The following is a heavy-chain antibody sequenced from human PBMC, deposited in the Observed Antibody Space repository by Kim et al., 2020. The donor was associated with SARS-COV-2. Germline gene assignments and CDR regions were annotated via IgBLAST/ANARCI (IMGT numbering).Heavy chain of an antibody. Sequence: GGSLRLSCAASGFTFSSYSMNWVRQAPGKGLEWVSSISSSSSYIYYADSVKGRFTISRDNAKNSLYLQMNSLRAEDTAVYYCASFRPEYYYYGMDVWGQGTTVTVSS. CDR1: GFTFSSYS. V-gene: IGHV3-21*01. J-gene: IGHJ6*02. D-gene: IGHD3-10*01. CDR3: ASFRPEYYYYGMDV. CDR2: ISSSSSYI.